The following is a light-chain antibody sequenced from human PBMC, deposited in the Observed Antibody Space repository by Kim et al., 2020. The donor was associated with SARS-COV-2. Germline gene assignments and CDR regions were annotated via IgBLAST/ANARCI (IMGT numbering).Light chain of an antibody. V-gene: IGKV1-5*01. J-gene: IGKJ1*01. CDR1: QSVSRW. Sequence: DIQMTQSPSTPSASVGDRVTLTCRASQSVSRWLAWYQQKPGKAPKLLIYDGSNLQSGVPSRFSGSGSGTEFTLTISSLQPDDFAIYYCQHRQTFGQGTKVDIK. CDR2: DGS. CDR3: QHRQT.